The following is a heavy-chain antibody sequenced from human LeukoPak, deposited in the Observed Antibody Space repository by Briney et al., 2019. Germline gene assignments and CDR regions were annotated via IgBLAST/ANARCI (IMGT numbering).Heavy chain of an antibody. J-gene: IGHJ4*02. CDR2: ISLDGSSK. D-gene: IGHD6-19*01. CDR1: GFTFSSYA. V-gene: IGHV3-30*01. CDR3: ARDRESSGWYVDY. Sequence: GGSLRLSCAASGFTFSSYAMHWVRQAPGKGLEWVAVISLDGSSKYHADSVKGRFTISRDTSKNTLYLRMNSLRAEDTAVYYCARDRESSGWYVDYWGQGTLVTVSS.